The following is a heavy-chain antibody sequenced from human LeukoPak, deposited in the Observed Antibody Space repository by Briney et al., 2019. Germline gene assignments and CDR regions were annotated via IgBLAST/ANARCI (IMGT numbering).Heavy chain of an antibody. D-gene: IGHD5-18*01. V-gene: IGHV3-15*01. J-gene: IGHJ4*02. CDR1: GFTFRDAG. CDR3: PHRDTAMVRVDY. CDR2: IRSETHGGTT. Sequence: GGSLRFFCAASGFTFRDAGMSWVRQAPGKGLEWVGRIRSETHGGTTDYAAPVKGRFTISRDDSKSTVYLQMSSLKTEDTAVYFCPHRDTAMVRVDYWGLGTLVTVSS.